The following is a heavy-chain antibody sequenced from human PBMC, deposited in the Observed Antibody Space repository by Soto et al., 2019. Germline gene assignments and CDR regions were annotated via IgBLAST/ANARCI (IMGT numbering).Heavy chain of an antibody. D-gene: IGHD6-13*01. CDR3: ARVAAAAGRPLNYYYYYGMDG. Sequence: SETLSLTCAVSGGSIGSSNWWSWVRQPPGKGLEWIGEIYHSGSTNYNPSLKSRVTISVDKSKNQFSLKLSSVTAADTAVYYCARVAAAAGRPLNYYYYYGMDGWGQGTTVTVAS. V-gene: IGHV4-4*02. J-gene: IGHJ6*02. CDR1: GGSIGSSNW. CDR2: IYHSGST.